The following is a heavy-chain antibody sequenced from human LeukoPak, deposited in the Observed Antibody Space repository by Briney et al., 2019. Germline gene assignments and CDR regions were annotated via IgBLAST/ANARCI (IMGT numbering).Heavy chain of an antibody. Sequence: PSETLSLTCTVSGGSISSYYWSWIRQPPGKGLEWIGYIYYSGSTNYNPSLKSRVTISVDTSKNPFSLKLSSVTAADTAVYYCAGSPLNDAFDIWGQGTMVTVSS. V-gene: IGHV4-59*01. CDR1: GGSISSYY. D-gene: IGHD6-19*01. CDR2: IYYSGST. J-gene: IGHJ3*02. CDR3: AGSPLNDAFDI.